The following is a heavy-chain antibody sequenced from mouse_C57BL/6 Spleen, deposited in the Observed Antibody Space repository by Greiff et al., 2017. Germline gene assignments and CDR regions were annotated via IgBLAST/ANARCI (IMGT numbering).Heavy chain of an antibody. Sequence: EVQLQQSGAELVKPGASVTLSCTASGFNIKDYYMHWVKQRTEQGLEWIGRIDPEAGDTNYAPKFQGKATITADTSSNTAYLQLRSLTSEDTAVYYCARSYDCYAMEYWGQGTSVTVAS. D-gene: IGHD6-5*01. V-gene: IGHV14-2*01. CDR1: GFNIKDYY. CDR2: IDPEAGDT. CDR3: ARSYDCYAMEY. J-gene: IGHJ4*01.